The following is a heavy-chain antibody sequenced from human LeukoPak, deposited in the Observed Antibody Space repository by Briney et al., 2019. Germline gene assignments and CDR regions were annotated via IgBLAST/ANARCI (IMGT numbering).Heavy chain of an antibody. J-gene: IGHJ6*03. CDR3: ARHVKVYYGSGSYYYYYYYMDV. D-gene: IGHD3-10*01. V-gene: IGHV4-34*01. CDR2: INHSGST. Sequence: SETLSLTCAVYGGSFSGYYWSWIRQPPGKGLEWIGEINHSGSTNYNPSLKSRVTISVDTSKNQFSLKLSSVTAADTAVYYCARHVKVYYGSGSYYYYYYYMDVWGKGTTVTISS. CDR1: GGSFSGYY.